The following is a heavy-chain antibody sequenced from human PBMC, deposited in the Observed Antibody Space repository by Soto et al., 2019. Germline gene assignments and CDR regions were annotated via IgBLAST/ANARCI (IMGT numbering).Heavy chain of an antibody. CDR2: IFSNDEK. Sequence: QVTLKESGPVLVKPTETLTLPCTVSGFSLSNARMGVSWIRQPTGTALAWLAHIFSNDEKSYSTSLKSRLNSSKYTSKRQVVLTMTNMVPVDTATYYCARTLCSGGSCYSSVWFDPWGQGTLVTVSS. V-gene: IGHV2-26*01. CDR1: GFSLSNARMG. D-gene: IGHD2-15*01. CDR3: ARTLCSGGSCYSSVWFDP. J-gene: IGHJ5*02.